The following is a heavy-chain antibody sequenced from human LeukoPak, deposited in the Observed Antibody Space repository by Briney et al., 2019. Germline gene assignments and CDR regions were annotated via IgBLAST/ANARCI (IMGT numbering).Heavy chain of an antibody. D-gene: IGHD3-9*01. J-gene: IGHJ3*02. Sequence: GGSLRLSCAASGFSFSSYWMHWVRQAPGKGLVWVSRINSDGSTTNYADSVKGRFTISRDNAKNTLYLQMNSLRAEDTAVYYCARLVRRLGDAFDIWGQGTMVTVSS. CDR3: ARLVRRLGDAFDI. CDR2: INSDGSTT. V-gene: IGHV3-74*01. CDR1: GFSFSSYW.